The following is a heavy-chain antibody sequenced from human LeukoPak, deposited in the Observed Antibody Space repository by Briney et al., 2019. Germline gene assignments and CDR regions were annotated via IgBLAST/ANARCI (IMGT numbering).Heavy chain of an antibody. Sequence: SETLSLTCAVYGGSFSGYYWSWIRQPPGKGPEWIGEINSSGSINYNPSLKSRVTISVDMSKNQFSLKLASVTAADTAMYYCARDARFGELVDYWGRGPWSPSPQ. J-gene: IGHJ4*02. CDR1: GGSFSGYY. V-gene: IGHV4-34*01. CDR2: INSSGSI. CDR3: ARDARFGELVDY. D-gene: IGHD3-10*01.